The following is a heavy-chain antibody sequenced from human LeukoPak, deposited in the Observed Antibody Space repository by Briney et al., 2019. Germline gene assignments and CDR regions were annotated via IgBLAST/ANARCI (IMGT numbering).Heavy chain of an antibody. J-gene: IGHJ4*02. CDR1: GYSFASYW. D-gene: IGHD3-10*01. V-gene: IGHV5-51*01. CDR3: ARQGSYFDY. Sequence: GESLKIPCQGSGYSFASYWIGWVRQMPGKGLDWMGIIYPGDSDTRYSPSFQGQVTISADKSINTAYLQWSGLKASDTAMYFCARQGSYFDYWGQGSLVTVSS. CDR2: IYPGDSDT.